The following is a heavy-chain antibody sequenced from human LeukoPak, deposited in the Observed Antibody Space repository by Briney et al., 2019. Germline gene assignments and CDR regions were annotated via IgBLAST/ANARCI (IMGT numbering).Heavy chain of an antibody. V-gene: IGHV3-7*01. J-gene: IGHJ4*02. D-gene: IGHD6-6*01. Sequence: PGGSLRLSCAASGFTFSSHWMIWVRQAPGKGLERVANVKQDGSEKYYVDSVKGRFTISRVNAKNSLYLQMNSLRVEDTAVYYCATGRAAHLFAYWGQGTLVTVSS. CDR2: VKQDGSEK. CDR3: ATGRAAHLFAY. CDR1: GFTFSSHW.